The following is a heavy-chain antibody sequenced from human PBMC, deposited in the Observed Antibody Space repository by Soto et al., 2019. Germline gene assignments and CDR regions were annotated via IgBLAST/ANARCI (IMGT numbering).Heavy chain of an antibody. Sequence: QVQLQESGPGLVKPSETLSLTCTVSGGSITSYYLSWIRQPPGKELDWLGYIYNSGSTNYNPSLKSRVTISVDTSKNQFSLKLTSVTSEDTAVYYCARERRWGYCDGGSCRNEDFDIWGQGTMVTVS. CDR2: IYNSGST. CDR1: GGSITSYY. CDR3: ARERRWGYCDGGSCRNEDFDI. D-gene: IGHD2-15*01. J-gene: IGHJ3*02. V-gene: IGHV4-59*01.